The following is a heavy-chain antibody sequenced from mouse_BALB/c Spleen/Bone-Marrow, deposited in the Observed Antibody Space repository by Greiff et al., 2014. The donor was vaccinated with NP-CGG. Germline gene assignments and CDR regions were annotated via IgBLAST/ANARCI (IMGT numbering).Heavy chain of an antibody. J-gene: IGHJ4*01. CDR3: ARFAGTPYTMDY. CDR2: IHYSGTT. D-gene: IGHD4-1*01. CDR1: GYSITSYYS. Sequence: VQLQQSGPDLVKPSQSLSLTCTVTGYSITSYYSWHWIRQFPGNKLEWMGYIHYSGTTVYNPSLKSRISITRDKSNNQFFLQLNSVTTEDTATYYCARFAGTPYTMDYWGQGTSVTVSS. V-gene: IGHV3-1*02.